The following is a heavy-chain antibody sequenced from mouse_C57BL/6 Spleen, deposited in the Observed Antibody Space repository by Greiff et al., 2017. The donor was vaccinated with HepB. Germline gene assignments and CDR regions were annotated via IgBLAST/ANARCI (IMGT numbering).Heavy chain of an antibody. Sequence: EVQLQQSVAELVRPGASVKLSCTASGFNIKNTYMHWVKQRPEQGLEWIGRIDPANGNTKYAPKFQGKATITADTSSNTAYLQLSSLTSEDTVIYYCARNFITTVVATDYFDYWGQSTTLTVSS. CDR2: IDPANGNT. CDR1: GFNIKNTY. CDR3: ARNFITTVVATDYFDY. J-gene: IGHJ2*01. D-gene: IGHD1-1*01. V-gene: IGHV14-3*01.